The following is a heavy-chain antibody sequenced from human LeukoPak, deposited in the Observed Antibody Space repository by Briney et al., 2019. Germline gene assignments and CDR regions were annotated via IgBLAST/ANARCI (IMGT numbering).Heavy chain of an antibody. D-gene: IGHD2/OR15-2a*01. CDR3: AKGRTLKGDLDAFDI. CDR1: GFTFSSYE. J-gene: IGHJ3*02. V-gene: IGHV3-48*03. CDR2: ISSSGSTI. Sequence: PGGSLRLSCAASGFTFSSYEMNWVRQAPGKGLEWVSYISSSGSTIYYADSVKGRFTISRDNSKNTVYLQMNSLTAEDSAVFYCAKGRTLKGDLDAFDIWGQGTMVTVSS.